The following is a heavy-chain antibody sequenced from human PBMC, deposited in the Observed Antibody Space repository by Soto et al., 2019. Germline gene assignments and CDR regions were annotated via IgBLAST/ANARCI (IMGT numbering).Heavy chain of an antibody. J-gene: IGHJ6*02. V-gene: IGHV5-51*01. D-gene: IGHD5-12*01. Sequence: PGESLKISCKTSGYNFAGYWIGWVRQMPGKGLEWLGIIFPGDSDTKYSPSFQGQVIISADKSIRTAYLQWSSLKASDTAIYYCARQSGMDVWGQGTRVTVSS. CDR3: ARQSGMDV. CDR2: IFPGDSDT. CDR1: GYNFAGYW.